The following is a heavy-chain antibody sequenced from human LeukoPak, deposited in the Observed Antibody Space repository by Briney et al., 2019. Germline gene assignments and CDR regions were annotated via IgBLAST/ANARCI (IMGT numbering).Heavy chain of an antibody. Sequence: PSGTLSLTCAVSGGSISSSNWWSWVRQPPGKGLEWIGEIYHSGSTNYNPSLKSRVTISVDKSKNQFSLKLSSVTAADTAVYYCARHKETWYSSSWYHREDHYYYMDVWGKGTTVTISS. CDR1: GGSISSSNW. CDR3: ARHKETWYSSSWYHREDHYYYMDV. D-gene: IGHD6-13*01. CDR2: IYHSGST. J-gene: IGHJ6*03. V-gene: IGHV4-4*02.